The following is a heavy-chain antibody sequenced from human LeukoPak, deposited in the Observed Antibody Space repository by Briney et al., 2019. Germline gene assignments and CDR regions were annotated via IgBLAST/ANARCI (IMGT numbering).Heavy chain of an antibody. CDR1: GGSISGYY. V-gene: IGHV4-4*07. CDR3: ARAAGAAGGQYFDY. J-gene: IGHJ4*02. CDR2: IYSNGDT. Sequence: SETLSLTCTVSGGSISGYYWSWIRQPAGQGLEWIGRIYSNGDTRYNPSLKSRVTMSVDTSKNQLSLKLGPVTAADTAVYYCARAAGAAGGQYFDYWGQGTLVTDSS. D-gene: IGHD6-13*01.